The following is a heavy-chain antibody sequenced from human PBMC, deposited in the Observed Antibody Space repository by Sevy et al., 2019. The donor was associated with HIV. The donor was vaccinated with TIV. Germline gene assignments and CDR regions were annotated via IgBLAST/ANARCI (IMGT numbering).Heavy chain of an antibody. CDR1: GFTFSKYS. CDR2: LSFGCGEI. J-gene: IGHJ4*02. CDR3: AREGCNKPHDY. V-gene: IGHV3-23*01. Sequence: GGSLRLSCAASGFTFSKYSMSWVRQPPGKGLEWVSTLSFGCGEINYEDSVKGRFTISRDNSKSSVYLQMNNLRPEDTAVYYCAREGCNKPHDYWGQGTLVTVSS. D-gene: IGHD2-8*01.